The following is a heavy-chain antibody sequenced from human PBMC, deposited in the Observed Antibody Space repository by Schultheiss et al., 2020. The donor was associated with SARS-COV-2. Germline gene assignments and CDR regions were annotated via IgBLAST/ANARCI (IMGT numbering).Heavy chain of an antibody. CDR3: ARDDLGYCSSTSCYGLSYYYYGMDV. CDR1: GFTFSSYA. D-gene: IGHD2-2*01. Sequence: GGSLRLSCAASGFTFSSYAVHWVRLAPGKGLEWVAVVSYDGSDKYYADSVKGRFTISRDNSKNTLYLQMNSLRAEDTAVYYCARDDLGYCSSTSCYGLSYYYYGMDVWGQGTTVTVSS. CDR2: VSYDGSDK. V-gene: IGHV3-30*01. J-gene: IGHJ6*02.